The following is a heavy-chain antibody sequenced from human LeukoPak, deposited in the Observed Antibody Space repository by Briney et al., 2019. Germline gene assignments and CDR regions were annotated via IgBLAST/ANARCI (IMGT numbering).Heavy chain of an antibody. Sequence: PGGSLRLSCAASGFTFSSYAMHWVRQAPGEGLEWVADISYDGSNKYYADSVKGRFTISRDNTKNTLYLQMDSLRAKATAVYYCAIDIGDRWLQFPDYWGQGTLVTVSS. CDR3: AIDIGDRWLQFPDY. CDR1: GFTFSSYA. V-gene: IGHV3-30-3*01. D-gene: IGHD5-24*01. J-gene: IGHJ4*02. CDR2: ISYDGSNK.